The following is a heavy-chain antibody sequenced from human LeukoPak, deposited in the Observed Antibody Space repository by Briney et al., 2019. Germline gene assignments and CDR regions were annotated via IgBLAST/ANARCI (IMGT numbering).Heavy chain of an antibody. CDR2: ISAYNGNT. Sequence: ASVKVSCKASGYTFTSYGISWVRQAPGQGLEWMGWISAYNGNTNYAQKFQGRVTMTRDTSTSTVYMELSSLRSEDTAVYYCASGLGWSFDYWGQGTLVTVSS. D-gene: IGHD6-19*01. CDR1: GYTFTSYG. J-gene: IGHJ4*02. V-gene: IGHV1-18*01. CDR3: ASGLGWSFDY.